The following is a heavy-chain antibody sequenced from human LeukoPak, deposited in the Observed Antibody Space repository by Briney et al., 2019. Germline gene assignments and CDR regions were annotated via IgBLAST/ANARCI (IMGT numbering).Heavy chain of an antibody. CDR3: ARLRGYGYYYYMDV. V-gene: IGHV4-34*01. Sequence: SETLSLTCAVYGGSFSGYYWSWIRQPPGKGLEWIGEINHSGSTNYNPSLKSRVTISLDTSKNQFSLKLSSLTAADTAVYFCARLRGYGYYYYMDVWDKGTTVTISS. J-gene: IGHJ6*03. CDR2: INHSGST. D-gene: IGHD3-22*01. CDR1: GGSFSGYY.